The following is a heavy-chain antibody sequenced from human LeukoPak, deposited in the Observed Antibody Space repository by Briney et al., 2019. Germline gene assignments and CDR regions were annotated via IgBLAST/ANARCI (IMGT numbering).Heavy chain of an antibody. Sequence: GESQKISCKGSGYSFTSYWIGWVRQMPGKGLEWMGIIYPGDSDTRYSRSFQGQVTISADKSISTAYLQWSSLKASDTAMYYCARQGTVAATPSAFDIWGQGTMVTVSS. CDR1: GYSFTSYW. CDR3: ARQGTVAATPSAFDI. V-gene: IGHV5-51*01. J-gene: IGHJ3*02. CDR2: IYPGDSDT. D-gene: IGHD2-15*01.